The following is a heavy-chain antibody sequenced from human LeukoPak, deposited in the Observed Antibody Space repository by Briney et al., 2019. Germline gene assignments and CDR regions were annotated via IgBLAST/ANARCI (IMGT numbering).Heavy chain of an antibody. Sequence: SVKVSCKASGGTFSSYAISWVRQAPGQGLEWMGGIIPIFGTANYAQKFQGRVTITTDESTSTAYMELSSLRTEDTAVYYCVRGAGFCGSTSCSLGYCGQGTLVTVSS. CDR3: VRGAGFCGSTSCSLGY. V-gene: IGHV1-69*05. D-gene: IGHD2-2*01. CDR2: IIPIFGTA. J-gene: IGHJ4*02. CDR1: GGTFSSYA.